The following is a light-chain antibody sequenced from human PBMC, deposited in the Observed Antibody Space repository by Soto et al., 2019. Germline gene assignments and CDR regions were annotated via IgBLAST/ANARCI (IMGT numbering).Light chain of an antibody. CDR2: GAS. J-gene: IGKJ1*01. CDR3: QQYGSSQKWM. Sequence: EIVLTQSTATLSLSPGKRAPLSCRASQSVSSSYLAWYQQKPGQAPRLLLYGASIRATDVPDRFSGSGSGTDFTLTISILEPEDFAVYYCQQYGSSQKWMCGQGPKLDIK. V-gene: IGKV3-20*01. CDR1: QSVSSSY.